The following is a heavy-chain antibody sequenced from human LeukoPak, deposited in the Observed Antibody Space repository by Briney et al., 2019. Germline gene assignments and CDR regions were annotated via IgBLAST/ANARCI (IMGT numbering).Heavy chain of an antibody. CDR2: IYPGDSDT. Sequence: GESLKISCKGSGYSFTSYWIGWVRHVPGKGLEYMGIIYPGDSDTRYSPSFQGQVTISADKSISTAYLQWSGLKVSDTAMYYCATLVGYGSFFDYWGQGTLVTVSS. J-gene: IGHJ4*02. CDR3: ATLVGYGSFFDY. D-gene: IGHD3-10*01. CDR1: GYSFTSYW. V-gene: IGHV5-51*01.